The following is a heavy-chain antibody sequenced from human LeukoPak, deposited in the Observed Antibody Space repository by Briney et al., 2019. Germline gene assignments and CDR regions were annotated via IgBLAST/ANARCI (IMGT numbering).Heavy chain of an antibody. J-gene: IGHJ3*02. Sequence: PSETLSLTCTVSGGSISSYYWSWIRQPAGKGLEWIGRIYTSGSTYYNPSLKSRVTMSVDTSKNQFSLKLSSVTAADTAVYYCARGVGLRFLEWSPRPDTFDIWGQGTMVTVSS. CDR3: ARGVGLRFLEWSPRPDTFDI. CDR1: GGSISSYY. D-gene: IGHD3-3*01. CDR2: IYTSGST. V-gene: IGHV4-4*07.